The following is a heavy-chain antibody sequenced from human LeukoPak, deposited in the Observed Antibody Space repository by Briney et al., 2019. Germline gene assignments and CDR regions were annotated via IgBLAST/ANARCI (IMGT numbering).Heavy chain of an antibody. D-gene: IGHD2-2*01. CDR2: IAFDGSNN. CDR3: ARGPLYCSKVRCYGLFEY. J-gene: IGHJ4*02. CDR1: GFSFRTYA. V-gene: IGHV3-30*09. Sequence: PGGSLRLSCATSGFSFRTYAMHWVRQAPGKGLEWVAVIAFDGSNNHSTDSVKGRFGISRDNSKNTVYLQMNTLRAEDTAVYYCARGPLYCSKVRCYGLFEYWGQGTLVIVSS.